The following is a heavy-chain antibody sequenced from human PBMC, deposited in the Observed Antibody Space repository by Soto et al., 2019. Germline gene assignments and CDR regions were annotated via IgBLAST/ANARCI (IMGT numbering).Heavy chain of an antibody. J-gene: IGHJ4*02. V-gene: IGHV1-18*01. Sequence: ASVKVSCKTSGYTFTTYGISWVRQAPGQGLEWVGWISAYSGKTHYAQKFQGKVTMTTDTSTNTAYLELRSLRSDDTAVYYCARGPYLGDHQYWGQGTLVTVSS. CDR1: GYTFTTYG. CDR3: ARGPYLGDHQY. D-gene: IGHD3-16*01. CDR2: ISAYSGKT.